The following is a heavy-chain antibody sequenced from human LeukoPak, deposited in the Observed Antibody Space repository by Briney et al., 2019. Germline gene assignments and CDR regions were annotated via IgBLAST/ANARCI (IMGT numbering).Heavy chain of an antibody. CDR2: ISSSGSTI. D-gene: IGHD4-17*01. CDR1: GFTFSDYY. Sequence: GGSLSLSCAASGFTFSDYYMSWIRQAPGKGLEWVSYISSSGSTIYYADSVKGRFTISRDNAKNSLYLQMNSLRAEDTAVYYCARDTRLTTVTTNDYWGQGTLVTVSS. V-gene: IGHV3-11*01. CDR3: ARDTRLTTVTTNDY. J-gene: IGHJ4*02.